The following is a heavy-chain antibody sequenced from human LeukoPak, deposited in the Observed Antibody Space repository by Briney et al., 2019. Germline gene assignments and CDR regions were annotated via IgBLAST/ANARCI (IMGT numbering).Heavy chain of an antibody. CDR3: ARHLTDSSIGIQY. CDR1: PGSITTYY. Sequence: SETLSLTCTVSPGSITTYYWSWIRQPPGKGLEWLGYIHTSERAKYSPSPKSRVTVSVDTSTNQFSLKLRSVTAADTAVYYCARHLTDSSIGIQYWGQGTLVTVSS. V-gene: IGHV4-4*09. J-gene: IGHJ4*02. D-gene: IGHD5-18*01. CDR2: IHTSERA.